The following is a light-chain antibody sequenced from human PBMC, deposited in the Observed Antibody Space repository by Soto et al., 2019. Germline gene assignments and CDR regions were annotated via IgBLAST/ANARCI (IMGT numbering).Light chain of an antibody. V-gene: IGKV3D-15*01. CDR3: QQSYSTPT. Sequence: EIVMTQSPATLSVSPGERATLSCRASQSVSSNLAWYQQKPGQAPRLLIYGASNRATGVPSRFSGSGSGTDFTLTISSLQPEDFATYYCQQSYSTPTVGQGTRLEIK. J-gene: IGKJ5*01. CDR1: QSVSSN. CDR2: GAS.